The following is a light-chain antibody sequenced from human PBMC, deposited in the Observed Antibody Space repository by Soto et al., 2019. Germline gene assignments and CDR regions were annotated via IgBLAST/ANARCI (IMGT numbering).Light chain of an antibody. V-gene: IGLV2-14*01. CDR2: EVT. CDR1: SSDVGGYDY. Sequence: QSVLTQPASVAGSPGQSITISYTGTSSDVGGYDYVSWYQQHPGKAPKFLIYEVTNRPSGVSHRFSGSKSGNTASLTISGLQAEDEADYYCTSYTTASTYVFGTGTKVTVX. CDR3: TSYTTASTYV. J-gene: IGLJ1*01.